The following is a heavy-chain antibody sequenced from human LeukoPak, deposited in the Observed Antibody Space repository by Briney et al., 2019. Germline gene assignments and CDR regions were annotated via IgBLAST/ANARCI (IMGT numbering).Heavy chain of an antibody. CDR2: ISFDGSNE. V-gene: IGHV3-30-3*01. CDR3: ARDFDYVWGNPDY. D-gene: IGHD3-16*01. CDR1: GFTFNSNA. J-gene: IGHJ4*02. Sequence: PGGSLRLSCAASGFTFNSNAMPWLRQAPGKGLEWVAIISFDGSNEYYADSVRGRFTISRDNSNNTLSLQMNNLRPGDTAVYYCARDFDYVWGNPDYWGRGTLVIVSS.